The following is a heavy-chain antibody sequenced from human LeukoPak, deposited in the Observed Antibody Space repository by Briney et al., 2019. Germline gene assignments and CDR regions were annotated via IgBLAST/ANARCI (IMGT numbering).Heavy chain of an antibody. CDR1: GYTFTSYA. D-gene: IGHD1-26*01. V-gene: IGHV1-69*06. J-gene: IGHJ4*02. CDR2: IIPIFGTA. CDR3: ASGSPESGAEGIDRAAFDY. Sequence: GASVKVSCKASGYTFTSYAISWVRQAPGQGLEWMGGIIPIFGTANYAQKFQGRVTITADKSTSTAYMELSSLRSEDTAVYYCASGSPESGAEGIDRAAFDYWGQGTLVTVSS.